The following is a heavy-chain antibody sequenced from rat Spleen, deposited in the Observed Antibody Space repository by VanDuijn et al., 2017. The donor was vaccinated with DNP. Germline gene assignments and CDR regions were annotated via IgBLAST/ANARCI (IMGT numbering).Heavy chain of an antibody. J-gene: IGHJ2*01. D-gene: IGHD1-11*01. Sequence: EVQLVESGGGLVQPGRSLKLSCAASGFTFSNYGMAWVRQAPTKGLEWVATIIYDGSSAFYRDSVTGRFTISRDFAKTTLYLQMDSLRSEGSATYYCTTRGNYGGYDYWGQGVLVTVSS. CDR1: GFTFSNYG. CDR3: TTRGNYGGYDY. CDR2: IIYDGSSA. V-gene: IGHV5-29*01.